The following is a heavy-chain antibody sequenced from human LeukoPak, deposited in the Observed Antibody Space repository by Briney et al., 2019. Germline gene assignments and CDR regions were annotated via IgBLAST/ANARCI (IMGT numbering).Heavy chain of an antibody. CDR1: GGSISSGGYY. CDR2: IYYSGST. Sequence: PSQTLSLTCTVSGGSISSGGYYWSWIRQHPGKGLEWIVYIYYSGSTYYNPSLKSRVTISVDTSKNQFSLKLSSVTAADTAVYYCARGTTVTTFDYWGQGTLVTVSS. CDR3: ARGTTVTTFDY. V-gene: IGHV4-31*03. J-gene: IGHJ4*02. D-gene: IGHD4-17*01.